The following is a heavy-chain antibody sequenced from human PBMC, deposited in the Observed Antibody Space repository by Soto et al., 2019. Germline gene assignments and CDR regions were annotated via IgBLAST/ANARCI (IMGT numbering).Heavy chain of an antibody. CDR2: INHSGST. CDR1: GGSFSGYY. J-gene: IGHJ6*02. CDR3: ARGGRYSGYLREYYYGMDV. Sequence: SETLSLTCAVYGGSFSGYYWSWIRQPPGKGLEWIGEINHSGSTNYNPSLKSRVTISVDTSKNQFSLKLSSVTAADTAVYYCARGGRYSGYLREYYYGMDVWGQGTTVTVSS. D-gene: IGHD5-12*01. V-gene: IGHV4-34*01.